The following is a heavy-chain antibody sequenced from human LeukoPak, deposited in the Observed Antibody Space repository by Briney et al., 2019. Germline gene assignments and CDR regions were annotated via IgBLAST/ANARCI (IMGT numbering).Heavy chain of an antibody. CDR2: IDQSGST. V-gene: IGHV4-34*01. CDR1: GGSFSGYY. J-gene: IGHJ4*02. Sequence: SETLSLTCGGYGGSFSGYYWSWVRQSPGKGLEWIGEIDQSGSTNYNPSLKSRVTITIDTSKNQFSLKLNSVTAADTAVYYCAINDGSGSYYKSDYWGQGTLVTVSS. CDR3: AINDGSGSYYKSDY. D-gene: IGHD3-10*01.